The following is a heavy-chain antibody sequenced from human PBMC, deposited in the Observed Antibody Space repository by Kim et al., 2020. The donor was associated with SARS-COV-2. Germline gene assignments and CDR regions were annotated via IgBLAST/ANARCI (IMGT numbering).Heavy chain of an antibody. J-gene: IGHJ4*02. Sequence: SETLSLTCTVSGDSISSYYWSWIRQPPGKGLEWIGYIYYSGSTNYNPSLKSRVTISVDTSKNQFSLNLSSVTAADTAVYYCARYYDSSGYLNWEDYFDYWGQGTLVTVSS. CDR3: ARYYDSSGYLNWEDYFDY. CDR2: IYYSGST. CDR1: GDSISSYY. V-gene: IGHV4-59*01. D-gene: IGHD3-22*01.